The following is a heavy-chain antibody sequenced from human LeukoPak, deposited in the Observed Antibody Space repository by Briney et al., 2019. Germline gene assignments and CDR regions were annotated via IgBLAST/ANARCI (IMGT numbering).Heavy chain of an antibody. CDR1: GFTFSSYS. CDR3: ARAKGRSSPVNP. J-gene: IGHJ5*02. V-gene: IGHV3-21*01. D-gene: IGHD6-13*01. Sequence: GGSLRLSCAASGFTFSSYSMNWVRQAPGKGLEWVSSISSSSSYIYYADSVKGRFTISRDNAKNSLYLQMNSLRAEDTAAYYCARAKGRSSPVNPWGQGTLVTVSS. CDR2: ISSSSSYI.